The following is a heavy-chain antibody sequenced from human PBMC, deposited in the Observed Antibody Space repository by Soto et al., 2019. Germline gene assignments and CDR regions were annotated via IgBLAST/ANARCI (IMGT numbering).Heavy chain of an antibody. Sequence: SETLSLTCTVSGTSISIYYWSWIRQPPGKGLEWIGYIYYSGSTYYNPSLKSRVTISVDTSKNQFSLKLSSVTAADTAVYYCARVELHYGMDVWGQGTTVTVS. CDR3: ARVELHYGMDV. CDR1: GTSISIYY. V-gene: IGHV4-30-4*01. CDR2: IYYSGST. J-gene: IGHJ6*02. D-gene: IGHD1-26*01.